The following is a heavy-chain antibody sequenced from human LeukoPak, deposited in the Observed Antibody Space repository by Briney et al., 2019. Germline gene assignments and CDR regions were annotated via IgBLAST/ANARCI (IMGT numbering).Heavy chain of an antibody. J-gene: IGHJ4*02. CDR3: ARRSGLLWFGEFRDD. CDR2: INHSGST. V-gene: IGHV4-34*01. CDR1: GGSISSYS. D-gene: IGHD3-10*01. Sequence: SETLSLTCTVSGGSISSYSWSWIRQPAGKGLEWIGEINHSGSTNYNPSLKSRVTISVDTSKNQFSLKLSSVTAADTAVYYCARRSGLLWFGEFRDDWGQGTLVTVSS.